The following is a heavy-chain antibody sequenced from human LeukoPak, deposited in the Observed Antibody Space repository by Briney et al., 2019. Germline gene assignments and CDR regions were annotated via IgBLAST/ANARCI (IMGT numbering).Heavy chain of an antibody. CDR3: ARDRWQWLGGDY. CDR1: GYTFTNYG. Sequence: ASVKVSCKASGYTFTNYGISRVRQAPGQGLEWMGWISAYNGNTNYAQELQGRVTMTTDTSTSTAYMELRSLRSDDTAVYYCARDRWQWLGGDYWGQGTLVTVSS. D-gene: IGHD6-19*01. V-gene: IGHV1-18*01. J-gene: IGHJ4*02. CDR2: ISAYNGNT.